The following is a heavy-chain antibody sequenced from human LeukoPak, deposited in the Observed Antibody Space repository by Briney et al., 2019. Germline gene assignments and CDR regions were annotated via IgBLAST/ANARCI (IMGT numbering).Heavy chain of an antibody. CDR1: GGSISSYY. CDR2: IYTSGST. V-gene: IGHV4-4*07. Sequence: PSETLSLTCTVSGGSISSYYWSWIRQPAGKGLEWIGRIYTSGSTNYNPSLKSRVTMSVDTSKNQCSLKLSSVTAADTAVYYCARDTMTTIYYYYYMDVWGKGTTVTVSS. D-gene: IGHD4-17*01. J-gene: IGHJ6*03. CDR3: ARDTMTTIYYYYYMDV.